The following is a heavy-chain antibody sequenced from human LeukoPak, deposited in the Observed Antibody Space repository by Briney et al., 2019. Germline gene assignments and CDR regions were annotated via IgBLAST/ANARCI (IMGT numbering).Heavy chain of an antibody. CDR3: AKDGQIWFGELYFDY. CDR1: GFTFSSYN. J-gene: IGHJ4*02. CDR2: IRYDGSNK. Sequence: GGSLRLSCVASGFTFSSYNMNWVRQAPGKGLEWVAFIRYDGSNKYYADSVKGRFTISRDNSKNTLYLQMNSLRAEDTAVYYCAKDGQIWFGELYFDYWGQGTLVTVSS. D-gene: IGHD3-10*01. V-gene: IGHV3-30*02.